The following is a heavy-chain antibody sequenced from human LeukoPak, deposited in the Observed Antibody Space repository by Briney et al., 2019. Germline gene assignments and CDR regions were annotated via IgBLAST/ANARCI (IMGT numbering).Heavy chain of an antibody. V-gene: IGHV1-69*13. CDR3: ATGSHGGIDY. CDR2: IMPVSGPT. D-gene: IGHD3-16*01. J-gene: IGHJ4*02. Sequence: GASVKVSCKTSGFKFGSYGINWVRQAPGQGLEWMGAIMPVSGPTTYAQDFQGRVTITEDESTSTAYMELSALRSEDTAVFYCATGSHGGIDYWGQGSLVIVSS. CDR1: GFKFGSYG.